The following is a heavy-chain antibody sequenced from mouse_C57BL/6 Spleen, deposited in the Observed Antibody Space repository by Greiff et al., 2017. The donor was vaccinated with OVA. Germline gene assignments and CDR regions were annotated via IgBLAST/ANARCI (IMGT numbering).Heavy chain of an antibody. CDR3: ARSGGNDAMDY. CDR2: IDPSDSYT. CDR1: GYTFTSYW. Sequence: QVQLQQPGAELVKPGASVKLSCKASGYTFTSYWMQWVKQRPGQGLEWIGEIDPSDSYTNYNQKFKGKATLTVDTSSSTAYMQLSSLTSEDSAVYYCARSGGNDAMDYWGQGTSVTVSS. J-gene: IGHJ4*01. V-gene: IGHV1-50*01.